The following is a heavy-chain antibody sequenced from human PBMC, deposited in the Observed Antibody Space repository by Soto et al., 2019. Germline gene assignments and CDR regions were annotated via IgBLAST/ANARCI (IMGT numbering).Heavy chain of an antibody. CDR1: GFTFSSYA. J-gene: IGHJ3*01. Sequence: QTGGSLRLSCVASGFTFSSYAMSWVRQVPGKGLEWVSTISDAAGSAYYVDSVKGRFTISRDNSKKTLYLQMNSLRAEDSAVYNCARPYGGKIGDAPDLWGPGTMVTVSS. CDR2: ISDAAGSA. V-gene: IGHV3-23*01. CDR3: ARPYGGKIGDAPDL. D-gene: IGHD4-17*01.